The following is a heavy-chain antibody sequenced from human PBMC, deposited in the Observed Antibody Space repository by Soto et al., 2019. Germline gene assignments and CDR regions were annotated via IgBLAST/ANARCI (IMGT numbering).Heavy chain of an antibody. D-gene: IGHD5-12*01. V-gene: IGHV4-59*01. J-gene: IGHJ4*02. Sequence: SETLSLTCIVSGGSMTNYYWSWMRQPPGKGLEWIGYTYYSGSTNYNPSLKSRITISVDTSQNQFSLKLSSVTAADTAVYYCARLAGDGYKPRFDYWGQGTLVTVSS. CDR2: TYYSGST. CDR1: GGSMTNYY. CDR3: ARLAGDGYKPRFDY.